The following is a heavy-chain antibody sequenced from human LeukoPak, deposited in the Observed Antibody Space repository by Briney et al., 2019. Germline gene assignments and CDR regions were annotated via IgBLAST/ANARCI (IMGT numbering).Heavy chain of an antibody. V-gene: IGHV3-30*02. CDR3: TKDRSGSYYAYFQH. Sequence: PGGSLRLSCAASGFTFSSYGMHWVRQAPGKGLEWVAFIRYDGSNKYYADSVKGRFTISRDNSMNTLYLQMNSLRAEDTAVYYCTKDRSGSYYAYFQHWGQGTLVTVSS. CDR1: GFTFSSYG. CDR2: IRYDGSNK. D-gene: IGHD1-26*01. J-gene: IGHJ1*01.